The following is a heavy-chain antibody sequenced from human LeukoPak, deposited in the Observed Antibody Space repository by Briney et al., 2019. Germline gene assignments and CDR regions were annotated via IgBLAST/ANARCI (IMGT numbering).Heavy chain of an antibody. V-gene: IGHV4-31*03. CDR3: AREGYDSSYYYYLDY. Sequence: PSQTLSLTCTVSGGSISSGDYYWSWIRQHPGKGLEWIGNIYYSGSTYYNPSLKSRVTISVDTSKSQFSLKLSSVTAADTAVYYSAREGYDSSYYYYLDYWGQGTLVTVSS. J-gene: IGHJ4*02. CDR1: GGSISSGDYY. CDR2: IYYSGST. D-gene: IGHD3-22*01.